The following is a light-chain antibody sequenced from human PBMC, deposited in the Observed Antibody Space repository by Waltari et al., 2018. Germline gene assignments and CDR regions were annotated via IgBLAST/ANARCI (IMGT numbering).Light chain of an antibody. CDR3: SSYISSSTLEL. V-gene: IGLV2-14*03. CDR2: DVS. CDR1: SSDVGGYNY. J-gene: IGLJ2*01. Sequence: QSALTQPASVSGSPGQSITISCTGTSSDVGGYNYVSWYQQHPGKAPKRMLYDVSNRPGGVSNGCSGAKSGTTAALTISGLQAEDEADYYCSSYISSSTLELFGGGTSLTVL.